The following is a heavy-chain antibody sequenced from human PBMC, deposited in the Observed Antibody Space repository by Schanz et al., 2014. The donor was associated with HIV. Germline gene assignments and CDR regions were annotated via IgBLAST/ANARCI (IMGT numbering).Heavy chain of an antibody. CDR3: ARRESDGALDV. V-gene: IGHV1-18*01. CDR2: ISPYNGYT. D-gene: IGHD2-21*02. CDR1: GYTFTDYG. Sequence: QVQLVQSGPEVKRPGASVRVSCRASGYTFTDYGIAWVRQAPGQGLEWMGWISPYNGYTDYAQKLQGRVTLTTDTSTTTAYMDLRSLRSDDTAVYHCARRESDGALDVWGPGTSVTVSS. J-gene: IGHJ6*02.